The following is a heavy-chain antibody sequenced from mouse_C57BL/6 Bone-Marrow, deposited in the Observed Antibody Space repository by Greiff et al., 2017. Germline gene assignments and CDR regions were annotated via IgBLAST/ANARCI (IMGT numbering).Heavy chain of an antibody. V-gene: IGHV1-22*01. CDR1: GYTFTDYN. Sequence: SGPELVKPGASVKMSCKASGYTFTDYNMHWVKQSHGKSLEWIGYINPNNGGTSYNQKFKGKATLTVNKSSSTAYMELRSLTSEDSAVYYCARSGYYGSVGFWGQGPTLTVSS. CDR3: ARSGYYGSVGF. CDR2: INPNNGGT. D-gene: IGHD1-1*01. J-gene: IGHJ2*01.